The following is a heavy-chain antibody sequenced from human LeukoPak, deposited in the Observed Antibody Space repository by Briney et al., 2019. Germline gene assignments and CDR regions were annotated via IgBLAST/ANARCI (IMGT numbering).Heavy chain of an antibody. Sequence: GASVKVSCKASGYTFTAYYLNWLRQAPGQGLEWMGWIDPKSGDTKIAPKFQGRVTMTRDTSLSTVYMALYSLRSDSTAIYSCARDPATSYYLDAWGQGILVTVSS. J-gene: IGHJ4*02. V-gene: IGHV1-2*02. CDR1: GYTFTAYY. CDR2: IDPKSGDT. CDR3: ARDPATSYYLDA.